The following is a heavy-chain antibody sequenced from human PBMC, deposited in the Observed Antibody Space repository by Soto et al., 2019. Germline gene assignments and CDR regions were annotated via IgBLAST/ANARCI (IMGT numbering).Heavy chain of an antibody. Sequence: EVQLLESGGGLVQPGGSLRLSCVASGFTFSSYAMNWVRQAPGKGLEWVAAITGSGDRTYYADSVRGRFTISRDNYKNTLLLQMNSLRAEATAVYFCAKDQRDESITWPFDYWGQGTLVTVSS. CDR3: AKDQRDESITWPFDY. CDR2: ITGSGDRT. D-gene: IGHD2-21*01. V-gene: IGHV3-23*01. J-gene: IGHJ4*02. CDR1: GFTFSSYA.